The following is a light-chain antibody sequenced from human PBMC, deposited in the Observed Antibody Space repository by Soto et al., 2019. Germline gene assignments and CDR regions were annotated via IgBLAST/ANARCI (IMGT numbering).Light chain of an antibody. CDR2: GAS. CDR1: QSVSNNY. Sequence: EIVLTQSPGTLSLSPVERAKLYCRASQSVSNNYLAWYQQKPGQAPRLLIYGASNRATGIPDRFSGSGSGTDFTLTISRLEPEDFAVYYCQQYGSSGTFGQGTKGDIK. V-gene: IGKV3-20*01. J-gene: IGKJ1*01. CDR3: QQYGSSGT.